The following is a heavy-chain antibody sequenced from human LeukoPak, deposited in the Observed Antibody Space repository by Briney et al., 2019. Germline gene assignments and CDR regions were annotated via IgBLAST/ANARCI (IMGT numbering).Heavy chain of an antibody. CDR2: IYYSGST. CDR3: ARQKDYGDYVRAFDI. J-gene: IGHJ3*02. D-gene: IGHD4-17*01. CDR1: GGSISSSSYY. V-gene: IGHV4-39*01. Sequence: PSETLSLTCTVSGGSISSSSYYWGWIRQPPGKGLEWIGSIYYSGSTYYNPSLKSRVTISVDTSKNQFSLKLSSVTAADTAVYYCARQKDYGDYVRAFDIWGQGTMATVSS.